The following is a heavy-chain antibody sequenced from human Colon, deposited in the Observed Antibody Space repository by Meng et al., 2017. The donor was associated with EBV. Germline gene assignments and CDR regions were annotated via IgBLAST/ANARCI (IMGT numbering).Heavy chain of an antibody. D-gene: IGHD3-10*01. CDR3: SKVQSSGRFSWFDP. CDR1: RGFIISYNC. J-gene: IGHJ5*02. Sequence: PAPGPGLVMCSETLSRTCPLRRGFIISYNCWSWVRLAPRKGLELIGEIYHSVSTNSNPSLRTRLTLSVDKSKNQISLKLTSVTAADTALYYCSKVQSSGRFSWFDPWGQGTLVTVSS. V-gene: IGHV4-4*02. CDR2: IYHSVST.